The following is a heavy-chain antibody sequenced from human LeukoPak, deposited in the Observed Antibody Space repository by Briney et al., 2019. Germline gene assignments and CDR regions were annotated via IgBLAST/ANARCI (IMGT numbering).Heavy chain of an antibody. V-gene: IGHV4-59*01. CDR3: ARGVWGSYRTFDY. CDR2: IYYSGST. D-gene: IGHD3-16*02. CDR1: GGSISSYY. Sequence: SETLSLTCTVSGGSISSYYWSWIRQPPGKGLEWIGYIYYSGSTNYNPSLKSRVTISVDTSKNQFSLKLSSVTAADTAVYYCARGVWGSYRTFDYWGQGTLVTFSS. J-gene: IGHJ4*02.